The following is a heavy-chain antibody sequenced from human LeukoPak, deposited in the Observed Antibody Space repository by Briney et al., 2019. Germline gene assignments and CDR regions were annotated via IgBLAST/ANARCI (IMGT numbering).Heavy chain of an antibody. Sequence: GGSLRLSCAASGFTFSSYSMNWVRQAPGKGLEWVSYISSTSSTIYYADSVKGRFTISRDNSKSTLYLQMNSLRAEDTAVYYCAKDGILPYDILTGYYARYYFDYWGQGTLVTVSS. D-gene: IGHD3-9*01. J-gene: IGHJ4*02. CDR1: GFTFSSYS. CDR3: AKDGILPYDILTGYYARYYFDY. CDR2: ISSTSSTI. V-gene: IGHV3-48*01.